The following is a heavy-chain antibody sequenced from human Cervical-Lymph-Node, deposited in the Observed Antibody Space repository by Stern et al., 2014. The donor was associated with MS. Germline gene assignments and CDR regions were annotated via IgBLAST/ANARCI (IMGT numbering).Heavy chain of an antibody. V-gene: IGHV3-30*03. J-gene: IGHJ4*02. CDR3: ARDYEDTSMLFDH. D-gene: IGHD2-8*01. Sequence: VQLVESGGAVVQPGGSLRLSCAASGFTFSSYGMHWVRQAPGQGLEWVTVISYDGNHKYYAASVKGRFTISRDNSKNTLHLQMNSVTPDDTAIYYCARDYEDTSMLFDHWGQGTLVTVSS. CDR1: GFTFSSYG. CDR2: ISYDGNHK.